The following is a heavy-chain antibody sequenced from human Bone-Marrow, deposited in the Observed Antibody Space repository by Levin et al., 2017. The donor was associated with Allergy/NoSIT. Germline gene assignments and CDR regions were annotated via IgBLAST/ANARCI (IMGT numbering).Heavy chain of an antibody. CDR2: INPSGGST. Sequence: GGSLRLSCKASGYTFTSYYMHWVRQAPGQGLEWMGIINPSGGSTSYAQKFQGRVTMTRDTSTSTVYMELSSLRSEDTAVYYCAREGGDIVVVVATPDAFDIWGQGTMVTVSS. J-gene: IGHJ3*02. D-gene: IGHD2-15*01. CDR3: AREGGDIVVVVATPDAFDI. V-gene: IGHV1-46*01. CDR1: GYTFTSYY.